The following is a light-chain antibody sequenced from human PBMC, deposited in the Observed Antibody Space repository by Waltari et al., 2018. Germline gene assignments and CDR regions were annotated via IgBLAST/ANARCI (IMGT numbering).Light chain of an antibody. CDR1: QSVSSN. J-gene: IGKJ1*01. V-gene: IGKV3-15*01. Sequence: EIVMTQSPATLSVSPGERATPSCRASQSVSSNLAWYQQKPGQAPRLLIYGASTRATGIPASFSGSGSGTEFTLTISSLQSEDFAIYYCQQYYNWPETFGQGTTVEIK. CDR3: QQYYNWPET. CDR2: GAS.